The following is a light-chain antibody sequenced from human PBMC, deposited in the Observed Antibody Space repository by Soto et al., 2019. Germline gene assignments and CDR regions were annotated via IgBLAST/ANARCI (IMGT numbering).Light chain of an antibody. CDR3: QQYSSSFRA. Sequence: EFVLTQSPGTLSLSPGEIATLSCRASQSVSSNYLAWYQQKPGQAPRLLIYGASSRSTGIPDRFSGSGSGTDFTLTISRLEHEDFAVYYCQQYSSSFRAFGQGTNVEIK. J-gene: IGKJ1*01. CDR1: QSVSSNY. V-gene: IGKV3-20*01. CDR2: GAS.